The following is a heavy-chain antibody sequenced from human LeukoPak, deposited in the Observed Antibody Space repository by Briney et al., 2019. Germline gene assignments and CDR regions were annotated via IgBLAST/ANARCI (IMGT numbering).Heavy chain of an antibody. J-gene: IGHJ4*02. V-gene: IGHV4-59*01. Sequence: SETLSLTCTVSGGSISTYYWSWIRQPPGKGLEWIGYIYYSGSTNYTPSLKSRATISVDTSKNQFSLNLSSVTAADTAVYYCARGRSRDGYNYDYWGQGTLVTVSS. CDR2: IYYSGST. CDR3: ARGRSRDGYNYDY. D-gene: IGHD5-24*01. CDR1: GGSISTYY.